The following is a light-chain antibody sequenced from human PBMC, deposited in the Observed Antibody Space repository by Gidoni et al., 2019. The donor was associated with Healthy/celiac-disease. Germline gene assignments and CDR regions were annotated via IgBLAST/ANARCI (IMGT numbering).Light chain of an antibody. V-gene: IGKV3-15*01. CDR2: GAS. CDR1: QSVNSN. CDR3: QQYNNWPPDT. Sequence: EIVMTQSPAPLSVSPGERATLSCRASQSVNSNLAWYQQKPGQAPRLLIYGASTRATGIPARFSGSWSGTEFTLTISSLQSEDFAVYYCQQYNNWPPDTFGQGTKLEIK. J-gene: IGKJ2*01.